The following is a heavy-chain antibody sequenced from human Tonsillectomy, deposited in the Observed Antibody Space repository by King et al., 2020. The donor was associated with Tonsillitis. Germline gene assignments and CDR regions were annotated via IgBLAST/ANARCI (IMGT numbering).Heavy chain of an antibody. Sequence: QLVQSGAEVKKPGASAKVSCKASGYTFTSYYLHWVRQAPGQGLEWMGIINPSGGSTTYAQKFQGRATMTRDTSTSTVYMELSSLRSEDTAVYYCARDSGSYYGYDAFDIWGQGTLVTVSS. J-gene: IGHJ3*02. CDR2: INPSGGST. CDR3: ARDSGSYYGYDAFDI. V-gene: IGHV1-46*01. CDR1: GYTFTSYY. D-gene: IGHD1-26*01.